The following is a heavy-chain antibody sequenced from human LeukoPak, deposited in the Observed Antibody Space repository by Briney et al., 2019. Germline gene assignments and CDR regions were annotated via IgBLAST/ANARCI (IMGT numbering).Heavy chain of an antibody. Sequence: KASETLSPTCTVSGASVSSASYWSWIRQPPGKGVEWIAHIYNGVNTNYNPSLKSRVTISVDTSKNQFSLRLNSVTAADTAVYYCARSRAFNSGAFDPWGQGSLVTVS. V-gene: IGHV4-61*01. J-gene: IGHJ5*02. CDR1: GASVSSASY. CDR2: IYNGVNT. CDR3: ARSRAFNSGAFDP. D-gene: IGHD1-26*01.